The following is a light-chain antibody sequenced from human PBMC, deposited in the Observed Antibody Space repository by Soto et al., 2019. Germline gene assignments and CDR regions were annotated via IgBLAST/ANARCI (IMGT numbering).Light chain of an antibody. Sequence: QSALTQPASVSASPGQSITISCTGTSSDVGTYDDVSWYRQHPGKGPKLLIYVVTNRPSGVSNRFSGSKSGNTASLTISGLQAEDEADYYCSSYTISSTYVFGSGTKLTVL. V-gene: IGLV2-14*01. CDR2: VVT. J-gene: IGLJ1*01. CDR3: SSYTISSTYV. CDR1: SSDVGTYDD.